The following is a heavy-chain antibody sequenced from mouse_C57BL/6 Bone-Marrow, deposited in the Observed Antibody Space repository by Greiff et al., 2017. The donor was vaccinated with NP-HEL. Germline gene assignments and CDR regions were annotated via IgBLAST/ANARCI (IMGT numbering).Heavy chain of an antibody. J-gene: IGHJ4*01. CDR3: TRATYYGSNYAMDY. D-gene: IGHD1-1*01. V-gene: IGHV5-9-1*02. CDR2: ISSGGDYI. CDR1: GFTFSSYA. Sequence: EVKLVESGEGLVKPGGSLKLSCAASGFTFSSYAMSWVRQTPEKRLEWVAYISSGGDYIYYADTVKGRFTISRDNARNTLYLQMSSLKSEDTAMYYCTRATYYGSNYAMDYWDQGTSVTVSS.